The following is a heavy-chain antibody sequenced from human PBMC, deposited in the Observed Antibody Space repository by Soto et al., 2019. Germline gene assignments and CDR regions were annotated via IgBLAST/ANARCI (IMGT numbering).Heavy chain of an antibody. Sequence: PGASLKTSCQSSGYTFSNFWIGWVRQLPGKGLEWMGIIYPGDHETRYSPSFHGKVTISADRSINTAYLQWNSLEASDTAFYFCARSPRSSPYFDYWGQGALVTVS. CDR2: IYPGDHET. CDR3: ARSPRSSPYFDY. J-gene: IGHJ4*02. V-gene: IGHV5-51*03. CDR1: GYTFSNFW. D-gene: IGHD6-13*01.